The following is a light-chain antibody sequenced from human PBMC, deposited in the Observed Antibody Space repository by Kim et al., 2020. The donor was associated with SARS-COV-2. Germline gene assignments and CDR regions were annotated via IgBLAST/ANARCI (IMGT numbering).Light chain of an antibody. CDR2: DAT. Sequence: DIQMTQTPSTVSSSIGDRVTTSCRASQGIGTWLAWYHQKPGKAPKLLIFDATNLQSGVPSRFSGSGSGTHFTLTISSLQPDDIGSYFCQQYNRDSRTFGQGAKVDIK. J-gene: IGKJ1*01. CDR3: QQYNRDSRT. CDR1: QGIGTW. V-gene: IGKV1-5*01.